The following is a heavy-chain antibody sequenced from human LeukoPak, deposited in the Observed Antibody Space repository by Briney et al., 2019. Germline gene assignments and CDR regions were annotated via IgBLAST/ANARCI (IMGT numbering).Heavy chain of an antibody. CDR1: GFTFSDYY. CDR3: ARQHEQYYYDSSGYTFDY. J-gene: IGHJ4*02. V-gene: IGHV3-11*04. CDR2: ISSSGNTI. Sequence: GGSLRLSCAASGFTFSDYYMSWIRQAPGKGLEWVSYISSSGNTIYYADSVKGRFTISRDNSKNTLYLQMNSLRAEDTAVYYCARQHEQYYYDSSGYTFDYWGQGTLVTVSS. D-gene: IGHD3-22*01.